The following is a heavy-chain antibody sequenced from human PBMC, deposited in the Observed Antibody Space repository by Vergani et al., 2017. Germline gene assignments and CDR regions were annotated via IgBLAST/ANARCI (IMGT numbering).Heavy chain of an antibody. Sequence: QVQLVESEGGVVQPGRSLTLSCVASGFTFSSHRMHWVRQAPGKGPEWVAVIWYDGSNKYYGDSVKGRFTISRDNSKNTLYLQMNSLRVEDTAVYYCARWCNEKRLDSWGQGTLVTVSS. J-gene: IGHJ5*01. CDR1: GFTFSSHR. D-gene: IGHD2-15*01. V-gene: IGHV3-33*01. CDR2: IWYDGSNK. CDR3: ARWCNEKRLDS.